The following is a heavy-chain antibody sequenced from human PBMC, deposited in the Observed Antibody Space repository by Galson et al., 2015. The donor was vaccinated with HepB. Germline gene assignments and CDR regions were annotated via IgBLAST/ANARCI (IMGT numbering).Heavy chain of an antibody. D-gene: IGHD2-15*01. CDR3: ARGRLLGYCSGGSCYQSAFDI. CDR1: GGSFSGYY. Sequence: LSLTCAVYGGSFSGYYWSWIRQPPGKGLEWIGEINHSGSTNYNPSLKSRVTISVDTSKNQFSLKLSSVTAADTAVYYCARGRLLGYCSGGSCYQSAFDIWGQGTMVTVSS. CDR2: INHSGST. V-gene: IGHV4-34*01. J-gene: IGHJ3*02.